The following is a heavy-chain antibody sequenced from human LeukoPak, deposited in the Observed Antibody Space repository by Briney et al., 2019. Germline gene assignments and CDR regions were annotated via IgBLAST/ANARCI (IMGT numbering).Heavy chain of an antibody. CDR3: TREVRSAWASFDP. D-gene: IGHD1-26*01. CDR1: GYSISSGYY. V-gene: IGHV4-38-2*02. Sequence: SETLSLTCTVFGYSISSGYYWGWIRQPPGKGLEWIGSIHYSARIYYNPSLKSRLTISPDTSKNQFSLKLTSVTAADTAVYYCTREVRSAWASFDPWGQGTLVIVSS. J-gene: IGHJ5*02. CDR2: IHYSARI.